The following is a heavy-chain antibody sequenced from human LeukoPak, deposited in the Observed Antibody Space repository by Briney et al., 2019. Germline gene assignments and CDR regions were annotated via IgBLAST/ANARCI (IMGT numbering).Heavy chain of an antibody. D-gene: IGHD2/OR15-2a*01. CDR1: GFTFTSSA. Sequence: SVKVSCKASGFTFTSSAIQWVRQARGQRLEWIGWIVVGNGNTNYAQRFQERVTITRDMSTSTAYMELSSLRSEDAAVYYCAADDLNIGSWGQGTLVTVSS. CDR3: AADDLNIGS. J-gene: IGHJ5*02. CDR2: IVVGNGNT. V-gene: IGHV1-58*02.